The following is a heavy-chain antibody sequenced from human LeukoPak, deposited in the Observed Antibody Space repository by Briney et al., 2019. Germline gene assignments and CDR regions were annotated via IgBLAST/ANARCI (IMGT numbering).Heavy chain of an antibody. CDR3: TTDPVKPYIVVVPAAPEWLFGTPFDY. CDR1: GFTFSNAW. D-gene: IGHD2-2*01. J-gene: IGHJ4*02. V-gene: IGHV3-15*01. CDR2: IKSKTDGGTT. Sequence: GGSLRLSCAASGFTFSNAWMSWVRQAPGKGLEWVGRIKSKTDGGTTDYAAPVKGRFTISRDDSKNTLYLQMNSLKTEDTAVYYCTTDPVKPYIVVVPAAPEWLFGTPFDYWGQGTLVTVSS.